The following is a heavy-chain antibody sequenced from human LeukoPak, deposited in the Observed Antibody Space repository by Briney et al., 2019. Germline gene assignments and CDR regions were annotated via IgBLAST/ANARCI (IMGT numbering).Heavy chain of an antibody. V-gene: IGHV3-30*18. D-gene: IGHD3-16*01. Sequence: GTSLRLSCAASGFPFSDYGMCWVRQAPGKGLERLAVISHDGSNKYYADSVKGRITICRDNSMNTLYLQMNSLRAEDTAVYYCAKVRWGSDNALDSWGQGTLVTGSS. CDR3: AKVRWGSDNALDS. J-gene: IGHJ4*02. CDR1: GFPFSDYG. CDR2: ISHDGSNK.